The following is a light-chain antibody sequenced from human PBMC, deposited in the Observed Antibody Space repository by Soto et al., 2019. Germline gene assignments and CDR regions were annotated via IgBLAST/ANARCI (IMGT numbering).Light chain of an antibody. J-gene: IGKJ1*01. CDR3: QHYNSYSEA. V-gene: IGKV1-5*03. CDR2: KAS. CDR1: QTISSL. Sequence: DIQMTQSPSSLSGSVGGRFTITCRASQTISSLLAWYHQKPGKAPKLLIYKASTLKSGVPSRFSGSGSGTEFTLTISSLQPDDFATYYCQHYNSYSEAFGQGTKV.